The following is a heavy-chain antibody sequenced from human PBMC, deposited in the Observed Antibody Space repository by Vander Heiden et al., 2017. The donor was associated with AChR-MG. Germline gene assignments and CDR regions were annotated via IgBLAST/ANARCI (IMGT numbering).Heavy chain of an antibody. J-gene: IGHJ4*02. D-gene: IGHD1-26*01. V-gene: IGHV3-23*01. CDR3: AKEKEVGPTWDY. CDR1: GFPFSSYA. CDR2: ISGSGGST. Sequence: EVQLLESGGGLVQPGGSLRLSCAASGFPFSSYARSWVRQAPGKGLEWVSAISGSGGSTYYADSVKGRFTISRDNSKNTLYLQMNSLRAEDTAVYYCAKEKEVGPTWDYWGQGTLVTVSS.